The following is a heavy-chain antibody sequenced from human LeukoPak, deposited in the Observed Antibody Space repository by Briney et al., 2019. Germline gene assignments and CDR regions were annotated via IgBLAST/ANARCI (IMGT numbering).Heavy chain of an antibody. Sequence: PGTPSLTPAASVGSIRVYYWSSGRQPPGKGLWVIGYIYDSGSTNYNPALKSRVTISVDTSKSQFSLMLSSVTAADTAVYYCASSMATIARFDFWGQGTLVTVSS. D-gene: IGHD5-12*01. V-gene: IGHV4-59*01. CDR1: VGSIRVYY. CDR2: IYDSGST. J-gene: IGHJ4*02. CDR3: ASSMATIARFDF.